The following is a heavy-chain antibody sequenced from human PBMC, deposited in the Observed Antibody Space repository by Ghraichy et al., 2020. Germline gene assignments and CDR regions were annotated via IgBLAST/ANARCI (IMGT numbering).Heavy chain of an antibody. J-gene: IGHJ5*02. Sequence: ASVKVSCEASGYTFMNFGISWVRRAPGHGLQWMAWISAYNGDTNYAQIFKDRVTLTTDRSTSTAYMEMRNLRPDDTAVYYCTRDWAPSIYCKKNRCDRFDPWGQGTLVTVSS. V-gene: IGHV1-18*01. D-gene: IGHD2/OR15-2a*01. CDR1: GYTFMNFG. CDR2: ISAYNGDT. CDR3: TRDWAPSIYCKKNRCDRFDP.